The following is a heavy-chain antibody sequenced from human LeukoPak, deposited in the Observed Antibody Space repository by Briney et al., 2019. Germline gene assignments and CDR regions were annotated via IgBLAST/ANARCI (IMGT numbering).Heavy chain of an antibody. Sequence: GESLKISCKGSGYSFTSYWIGWVRQMPGKGLEWMGIIYPGDSDTRYSPSFQGQVTISADKSISTAYLQWSSLKASDTAMYYCARLGILSSSTSYYFDYWGQGTLLTVSS. D-gene: IGHD6-13*01. CDR3: ARLGILSSSTSYYFDY. V-gene: IGHV5-51*01. CDR1: GYSFTSYW. CDR2: IYPGDSDT. J-gene: IGHJ4*02.